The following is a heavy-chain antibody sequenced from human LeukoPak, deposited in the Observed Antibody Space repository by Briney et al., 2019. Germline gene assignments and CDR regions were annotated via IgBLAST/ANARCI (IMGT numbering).Heavy chain of an antibody. CDR3: ARGEWRELVYAN. Sequence: SVKVSCKASRGTFSSYAISWVRQAPGQGLEWMGGIIPIFGTANYAQKLQGRVTITADESTSTAYMELSSPRSEDTAVYYCARGEWRELVYANWGQGTLVTVSS. D-gene: IGHD1-26*01. CDR2: IIPIFGTA. J-gene: IGHJ4*02. CDR1: RGTFSSYA. V-gene: IGHV1-69*01.